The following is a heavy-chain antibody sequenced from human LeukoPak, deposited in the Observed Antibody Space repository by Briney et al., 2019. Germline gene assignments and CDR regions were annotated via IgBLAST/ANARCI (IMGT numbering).Heavy chain of an antibody. CDR2: INPSGGTT. Sequence: ASVTVSCKTSGYTFTRYHIHWVRQAPGQGLEWMGVINPSGGTTTYAQNFQGRVTMTRDTSTITVYMELSSLRSDDTAVYYCAREAIFGVVRDYYFDYWGQGTLVTVS. V-gene: IGHV1-46*01. CDR1: GYTFTRYH. D-gene: IGHD3-3*01. J-gene: IGHJ4*02. CDR3: AREAIFGVVRDYYFDY.